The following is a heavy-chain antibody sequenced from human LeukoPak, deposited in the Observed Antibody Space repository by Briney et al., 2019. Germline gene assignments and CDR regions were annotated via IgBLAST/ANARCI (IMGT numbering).Heavy chain of an antibody. Sequence: GGSLRLSCAASGFTFSSYAMSWVRQAPGKGLEWVSAISGSGGSTYYADSVKGRFTISRDNSKNTLYLQMNSLRAEDTAVYYCAKSTGIVVVTATWLWGQGALVTVSS. CDR1: GFTFSSYA. CDR3: AKSTGIVVVTATWL. V-gene: IGHV3-23*01. J-gene: IGHJ4*02. D-gene: IGHD2-21*02. CDR2: ISGSGGST.